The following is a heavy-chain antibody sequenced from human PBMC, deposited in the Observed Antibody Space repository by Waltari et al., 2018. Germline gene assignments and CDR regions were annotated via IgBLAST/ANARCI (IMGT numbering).Heavy chain of an antibody. D-gene: IGHD6-19*01. J-gene: IGHJ4*02. CDR1: GFSFRSYG. CDR3: AKDPYTGWYMDY. V-gene: IGHV3-30*02. CDR2: TRYDRSSQ. Sequence: QVQLVESGGGVVRPGDSLRLSCAASGFSFRSYGMHWVRQAPGKGLEWVAFTRYDRSSQYYADSVKGRFTISSDNSRNMLYLQMNALRPEDTAVYFCAKDPYTGWYMDYWGQGILVTVSS.